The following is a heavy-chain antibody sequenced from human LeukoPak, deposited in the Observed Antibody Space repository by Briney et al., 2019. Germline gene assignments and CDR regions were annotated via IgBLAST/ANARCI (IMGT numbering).Heavy chain of an antibody. CDR3: VRGPYGSGISNWFDP. CDR1: GGSISSYY. J-gene: IGHJ5*02. Sequence: SETLSLTCTVSGGSISSYYWTWIRQPPGKGLEWIGYIYYSGSTNYNPSLKSRVTISVDTSKNQFSLRLTSVSAADTAVYYCVRGPYGSGISNWFDPWGQGTQVIVSS. D-gene: IGHD3-10*01. CDR2: IYYSGST. V-gene: IGHV4-59*01.